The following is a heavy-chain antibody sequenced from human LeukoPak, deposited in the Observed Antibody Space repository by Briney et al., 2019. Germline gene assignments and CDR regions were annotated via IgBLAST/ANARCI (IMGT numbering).Heavy chain of an antibody. CDR3: ARVPRRVDYRLDY. D-gene: IGHD3-16*01. CDR1: GGSISSGDYY. V-gene: IGHV4-30-4*08. CDR2: IYYSGST. J-gene: IGHJ4*02. Sequence: SETLSLICTVSGGSISSGDYYWSWIRQPPGKGLEWIGYIYYSGSTYYNPSLKSRVTISVDTSKNQFSLKLSSVTAADTAVYYCARVPRRVDYRLDYWGQGTLVTVSS.